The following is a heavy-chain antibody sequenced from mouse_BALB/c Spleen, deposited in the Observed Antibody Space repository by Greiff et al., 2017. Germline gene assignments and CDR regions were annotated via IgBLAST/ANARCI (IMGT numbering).Heavy chain of an antibody. D-gene: IGHD1-1*01. CDR2: INPYNGAT. V-gene: IGHV1-31*01. J-gene: IGHJ4*01. Sequence: EVQLQQSGPELVKPGASVKISCKASGYSFTGYYMHWVKQSHVKSLEWIGRINPYNGATSYNQNFKDKASLTVDKSSSTAYMELHSLTSEDSAVYYCARVNYGSSPYYAMDYWGQGTSVTVSS. CDR1: GYSFTGYY. CDR3: ARVNYGSSPYYAMDY.